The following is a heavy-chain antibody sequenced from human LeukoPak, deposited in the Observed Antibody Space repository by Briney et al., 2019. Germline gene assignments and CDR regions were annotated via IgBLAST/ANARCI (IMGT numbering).Heavy chain of an antibody. CDR3: ASQGGVGAAGTFDY. CDR2: INHNSGGT. Sequence: ASVKVPCKASGYTFTDYYIHWVRQAPGQGLEWMGWINHNSGGTNYAQKFQGRVTMTRDTSISTAYMELSRLRSDDTAVYYCASQGGVGAAGTFDYWGQGTLVTVSS. J-gene: IGHJ4*02. V-gene: IGHV1-2*02. CDR1: GYTFTDYY. D-gene: IGHD1-26*01.